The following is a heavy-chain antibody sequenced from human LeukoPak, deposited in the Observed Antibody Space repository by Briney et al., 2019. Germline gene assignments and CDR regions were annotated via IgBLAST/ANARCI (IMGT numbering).Heavy chain of an antibody. J-gene: IGHJ4*02. CDR3: AKWELLTGSDY. CDR1: GFTFSSYG. D-gene: IGHD1-26*01. Sequence: PGRSLRLSCAASGFTFSSYGMHWVRQAPGKGLEWVAVIWYGGSNKYYADSVKGRFTISRDNSKNTLYLQMNSLRAEDTAVYYCAKWELLTGSDYWGQGTLVTVSS. V-gene: IGHV3-33*08. CDR2: IWYGGSNK.